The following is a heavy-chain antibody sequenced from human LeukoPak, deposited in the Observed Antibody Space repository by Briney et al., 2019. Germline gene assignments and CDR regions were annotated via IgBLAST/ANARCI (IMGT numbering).Heavy chain of an antibody. J-gene: IGHJ4*01. CDR2: ISGDGAST. Sequence: PGGSLRLSCAASGFTFAAHAMHWVRQAPGKGLEWVSLISGDGASTYYADSVKGRFTISRDNSKNSLHLQVNSLRTEDTALYYCARGSQWLIDYWDHGTLVTVSS. CDR3: ARGSQWLIDY. V-gene: IGHV3-43*02. CDR1: GFTFAAHA. D-gene: IGHD6-19*01.